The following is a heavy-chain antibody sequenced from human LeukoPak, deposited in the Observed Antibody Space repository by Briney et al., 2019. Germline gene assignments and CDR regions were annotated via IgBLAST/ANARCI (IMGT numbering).Heavy chain of an antibody. CDR3: TRTAVAGLDY. CDR1: GFTFGDYA. V-gene: IGHV3-49*04. D-gene: IGHD6-19*01. CDR2: IRSKAYGGTT. J-gene: IGHJ4*02. Sequence: GGSLRLSCTASGFTFGDYAMSWVRQAPGKRLEWVGFIRSKAYGGTTEYAASVKGRFTISRDDSKSIAYLQMNSLKTEDTAVYYCTRTAVAGLDYWGQGTLVTVSS.